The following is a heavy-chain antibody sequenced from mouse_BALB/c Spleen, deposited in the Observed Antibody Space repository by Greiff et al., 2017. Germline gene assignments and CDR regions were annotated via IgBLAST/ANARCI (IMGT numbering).Heavy chain of an antibody. D-gene: IGHD1-1*01. CDR3: ARGGTPVVARDY. J-gene: IGHJ2*01. V-gene: IGHV5-6-5*01. CDR2: ISSGGST. Sequence: EVQRVESGGGLVKPGGSLKLSCAASGFTFSSYAMSWVRQTPEKRLEWVASISSGGSTYYPDSVKGRFTISRDIARNILYLQMSSLRSEDTAMYYCARGGTPVVARDYWGQGTTLTVSS. CDR1: GFTFSSYA.